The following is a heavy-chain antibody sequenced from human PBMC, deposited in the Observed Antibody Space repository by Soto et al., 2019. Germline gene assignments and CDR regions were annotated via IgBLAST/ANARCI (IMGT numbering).Heavy chain of an antibody. D-gene: IGHD3-16*02. J-gene: IGHJ3*02. CDR3: ASGSMITFGGVIVDDAFDM. Sequence: EVQLVESGGGLIQPGGSLRLSCAASGFTVSSNYMSWVRQTPGKGLEWVSIIYSGGSSYYADSVKGRFTISRDNSKNTLYLKMNSLRAEDTAVYYCASGSMITFGGVIVDDAFDMWGQETMVSVSS. CDR2: IYSGGSS. CDR1: GFTVSSNY. V-gene: IGHV3-53*01.